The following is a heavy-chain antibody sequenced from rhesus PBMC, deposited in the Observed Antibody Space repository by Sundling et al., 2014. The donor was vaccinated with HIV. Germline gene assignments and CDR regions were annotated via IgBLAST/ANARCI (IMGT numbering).Heavy chain of an antibody. CDR2: INSASNYI. D-gene: IGHD6-31*01. CDR1: GFTFSYYG. CDR3: TRGIAAAAFDY. Sequence: EVQLVESGGDLVQPGGSLRLSCAASGFTFSYYGMSWVRQAPGKGLEWVSSINSASNYISYADSVKGRFTISRDNAKNSLSLQMNSLRAEDTAVYYCTRGIAAAAFDYWGQGVLVTVSS. J-gene: IGHJ4*01. V-gene: IGHV3-183*01.